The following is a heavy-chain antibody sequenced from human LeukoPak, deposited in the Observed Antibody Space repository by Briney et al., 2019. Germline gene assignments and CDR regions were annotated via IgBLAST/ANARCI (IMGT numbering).Heavy chain of an antibody. V-gene: IGHV1-2*02. CDR3: AKGGGYYQPIDY. D-gene: IGHD3-22*01. J-gene: IGHJ4*02. Sequence: ASVKVSCKASGYTFTGYYMHWVRQAPGQGLEWMGWINPNSGGTNYAQKFQGRVTMARDNSKNTLYLQMNSLRAEDTAVYYCAKGGGYYQPIDYWGQGTLVTVSS. CDR1: GYTFTGYY. CDR2: INPNSGGT.